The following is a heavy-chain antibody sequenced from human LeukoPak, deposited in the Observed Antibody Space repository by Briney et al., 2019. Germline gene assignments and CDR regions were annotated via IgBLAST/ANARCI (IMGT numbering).Heavy chain of an antibody. V-gene: IGHV5-51*01. CDR3: ASILFGYCSGDNCPFDF. CDR1: GYIFTTYS. D-gene: IGHD2-15*01. Sequence: GESLKISCMGSGYIFTTYSIGWVRQLPGKGLEWMGIIYPGDSDTKYSPSFQGQVTISADKSINTAYLQWSSLKASDTAIYYCASILFGYCSGDNCPFDFWGQATLVTVSS. CDR2: IYPGDSDT. J-gene: IGHJ4*02.